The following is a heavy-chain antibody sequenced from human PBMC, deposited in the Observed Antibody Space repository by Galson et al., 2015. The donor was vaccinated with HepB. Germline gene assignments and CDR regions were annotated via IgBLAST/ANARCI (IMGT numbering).Heavy chain of an antibody. J-gene: IGHJ6*03. V-gene: IGHV6-1*01. Sequence: CAISGDSVSSNTGAWNWIRLSPSRGLEWLGRTYYRSKWYNDYAESVKSRITINADTSNNQFSLQLNPVTPEDTAVYYCAGDTGDYYYMDVWGKGTTVTVSS. CDR2: TYYRSKWYN. CDR1: GDSVSSNTGA. D-gene: IGHD3-10*01. CDR3: AGDTGDYYYMDV.